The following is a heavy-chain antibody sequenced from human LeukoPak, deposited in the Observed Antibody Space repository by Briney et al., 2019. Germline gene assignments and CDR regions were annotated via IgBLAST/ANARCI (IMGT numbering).Heavy chain of an antibody. CDR3: AKHPMGGYCNGGSCYSYFDY. CDR2: ISYDGSTK. Sequence: PGGSLRLSCAASGFTFSNYGMHWVRQAPGKGLEWVALISYDGSTKYYADSVKGRFTISRDDSRNTLYLQMNSLRPEDTAVYSCAKHPMGGYCNGGSCYSYFDYWGQGTLVTVSS. J-gene: IGHJ4*02. V-gene: IGHV3-30*18. D-gene: IGHD2-15*01. CDR1: GFTFSNYG.